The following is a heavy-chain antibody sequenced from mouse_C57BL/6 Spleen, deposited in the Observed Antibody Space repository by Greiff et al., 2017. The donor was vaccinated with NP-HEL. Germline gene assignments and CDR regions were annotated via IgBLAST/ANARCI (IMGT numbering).Heavy chain of an antibody. J-gene: IGHJ4*01. CDR3: ARDEAMDY. CDR2: IDPSDSYT. CDR1: GYTFTSYW. Sequence: QVQLQQPGAELVMPGASVKLSCKASGYTFTSYWMHWVKQRPGQGLEWIGEIDPSDSYTNYNQKFKGKSTLTVDKSSSTAYMQLSSLTSEDSAVYYCARDEAMDYWGQGTSVTVSS. V-gene: IGHV1-69*01.